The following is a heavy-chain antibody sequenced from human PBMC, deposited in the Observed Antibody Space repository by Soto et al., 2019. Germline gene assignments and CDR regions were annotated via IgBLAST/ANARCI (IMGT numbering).Heavy chain of an antibody. V-gene: IGHV1-3*01. CDR1: GYTFNKYA. CDR3: AREEIVAISPAKTDFYGLDV. Sequence: AAVKVSCKASGYTFNKYAMHWVRRAPGQRXEWMGWINAGTGDTKYSQKVQGRVTITRDTSASTAYMELSSLRSEDTAVYYCAREEIVAISPAKTDFYGLDVWGQGTTVTVSS. CDR2: INAGTGDT. D-gene: IGHD2-2*01. J-gene: IGHJ6*02.